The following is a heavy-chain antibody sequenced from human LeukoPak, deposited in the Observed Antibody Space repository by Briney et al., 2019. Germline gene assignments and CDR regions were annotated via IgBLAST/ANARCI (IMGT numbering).Heavy chain of an antibody. CDR2: INTDGSST. V-gene: IGHV3-74*01. J-gene: IGHJ4*02. Sequence: GGSLRLSCAASGFTFSSYWMHWVRQAPGKGLVWVSRINTDGSSTSYADSVKGRFTISRDNAKNTLYLQMNSLRAEDTAVYYCAKDQDIVVVPAASLDYWGQGTLVTVSS. CDR1: GFTFSSYW. D-gene: IGHD2-2*01. CDR3: AKDQDIVVVPAASLDY.